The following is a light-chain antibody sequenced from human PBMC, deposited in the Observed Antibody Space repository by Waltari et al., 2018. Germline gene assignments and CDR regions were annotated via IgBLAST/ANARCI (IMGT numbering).Light chain of an antibody. CDR3: HQYNDGPPFN. CDR2: GAS. Sequence: EIVMTQSPATLSVSPGERAIISCRASQSVTTNLAWYQQKPGQPPRRLISGASTRATDIPARFSGSGSGTEFTLTITSLQSEDFAVYYCHQYNDGPPFNFGQGTKLEIK. CDR1: QSVTTN. J-gene: IGKJ2*01. V-gene: IGKV3-15*01.